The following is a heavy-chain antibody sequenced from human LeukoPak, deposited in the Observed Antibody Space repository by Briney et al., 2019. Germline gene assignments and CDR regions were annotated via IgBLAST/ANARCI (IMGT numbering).Heavy chain of an antibody. D-gene: IGHD1-1*01. Sequence: PGGSLRLSCAASGFTFSSYSMNWVRQPPGKGLEWVSSISSSSDYIYYADSVKGRFTISRDNAKNSLYLQMNSLRAEDTAVYYCAREDTTRYNWFDPWGQGTLVTVSS. CDR2: ISSSSDYI. J-gene: IGHJ5*02. V-gene: IGHV3-21*01. CDR1: GFTFSSYS. CDR3: AREDTTRYNWFDP.